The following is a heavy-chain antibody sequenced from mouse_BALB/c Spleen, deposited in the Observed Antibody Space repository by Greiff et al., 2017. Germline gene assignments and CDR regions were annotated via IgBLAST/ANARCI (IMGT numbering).Heavy chain of an antibody. CDR2: INPSSGYT. CDR3: ARRRDYAMDY. Sequence: QVHVKQSGAELARPGASVKMSCKASGYTFTSYTMHWVKQRPGQGLEWIGYINPSSGYTNYNQKFKDKATLTADKSSSTAYMQLSSLTSEDSAVYYCARRRDYAMDYWGQGTSVTVSS. V-gene: IGHV1-4*01. J-gene: IGHJ4*01. CDR1: GYTFTSYT.